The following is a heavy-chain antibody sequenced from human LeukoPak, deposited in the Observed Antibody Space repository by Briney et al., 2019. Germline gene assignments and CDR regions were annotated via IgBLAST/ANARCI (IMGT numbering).Heavy chain of an antibody. CDR3: AGRQRWPFDY. Sequence: SETLSLTCAVYGGSFSGYYWNWIRQTPGKGLEWIGEINHSGSTNYNPSLKSRVTISVDTSKNQFSLKLSSVTAADTAVYYCAGRQRWPFDYWGQGTLVTVSS. J-gene: IGHJ4*02. D-gene: IGHD4-23*01. CDR1: GGSFSGYY. CDR2: INHSGST. V-gene: IGHV4-34*01.